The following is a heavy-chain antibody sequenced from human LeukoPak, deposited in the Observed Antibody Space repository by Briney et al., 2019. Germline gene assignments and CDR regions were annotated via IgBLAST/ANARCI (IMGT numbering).Heavy chain of an antibody. CDR3: AKAPPSPPTLGPGDY. D-gene: IGHD3-16*01. CDR1: GFTFSSYA. V-gene: IGHV3-64*04. CDR2: ISSNGGST. J-gene: IGHJ4*02. Sequence: GGSLRLSCSASGFTFSSYAMHWVRQAPGKGLEYVSAISSNGGSTYYADSVKGRFAISRDNSKNTLYLQMSSLRAEDTAVYYCAKAPPSPPTLGPGDYWGQGTLVTVSS.